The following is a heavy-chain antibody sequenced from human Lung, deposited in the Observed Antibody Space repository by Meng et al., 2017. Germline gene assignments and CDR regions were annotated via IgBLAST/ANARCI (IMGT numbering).Heavy chain of an antibody. CDR2: IYYSGST. J-gene: IGHJ2*01. Sequence: VDLKQWGPGLLKPSQTLSLPCTVSGGSISSGGYYWSWIRQHPGKGLEWIGYIYYSGSTYYNPSLKSRVTISVDTSKNQFSLKLSSVTAADTAVYYCAREPYYYGSGSYSSYWYFDLWGRGTLVTVSS. D-gene: IGHD3-10*01. CDR1: GGSISSGGYY. V-gene: IGHV4-31*03. CDR3: AREPYYYGSGSYSSYWYFDL.